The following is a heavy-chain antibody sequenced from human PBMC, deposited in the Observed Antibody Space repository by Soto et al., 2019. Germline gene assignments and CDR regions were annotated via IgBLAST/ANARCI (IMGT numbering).Heavy chain of an antibody. CDR3: AKVGIGMFSHKHHFEH. J-gene: IGHJ4*02. Sequence: PGGSLRLSCAASVFTFSSNAMTWFRQAPVEGLEWVSAISGSGDSSYYADSVKGRFTISRDNPTNTLYLQINSLRAEDTAVYYCAKVGIGMFSHKHHFEHWGQGTQVTVSS. CDR1: VFTFSSNA. D-gene: IGHD2-2*03. V-gene: IGHV3-23*01. CDR2: ISGSGDSS.